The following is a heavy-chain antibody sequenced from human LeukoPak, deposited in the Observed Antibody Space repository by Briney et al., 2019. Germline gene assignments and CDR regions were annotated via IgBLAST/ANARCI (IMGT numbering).Heavy chain of an antibody. J-gene: IGHJ3*02. V-gene: IGHV3-23*01. CDR1: GFTFSSYA. Sequence: GGSLRLSCAASGFTFSSYAMSWVRQAPGKGLEGVSAISGSGGSTYYADSVKGRFTISRDNSKNTLYLQMNSLRAEDTAVYYCAKGIVGATSHDAFDIWGQGTMVNVSS. CDR3: AKGIVGATSHDAFDI. CDR2: ISGSGGST. D-gene: IGHD1-26*01.